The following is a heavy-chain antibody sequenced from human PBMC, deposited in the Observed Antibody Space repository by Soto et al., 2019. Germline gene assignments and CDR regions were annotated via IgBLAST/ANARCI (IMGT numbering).Heavy chain of an antibody. CDR3: ARRYGGNFDY. D-gene: IGHD1-26*01. CDR1: GGSISSYY. CDR2: IYYSGST. Sequence: QVQLQESGPGLVKPSETLSLTCTVSGGSISSYYWSWIRQPPGKGLEWIGYIYYSGSTNYNPSLTRRVPISVDTSKNLFSLKLSSVTAADTAVYYWARRYGGNFDYWGQGTLVTVSS. V-gene: IGHV4-59*01. J-gene: IGHJ4*02.